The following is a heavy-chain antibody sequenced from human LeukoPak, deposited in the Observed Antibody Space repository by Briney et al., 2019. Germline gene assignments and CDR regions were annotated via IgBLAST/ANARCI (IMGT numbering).Heavy chain of an antibody. J-gene: IGHJ6*03. CDR3: ARLLNIEWRHLYYYYYMDV. Sequence: SETLSLTCTVSGGSISSSSYYWGWIRQPPGKGLEWIGSIYYSGSTYYNPSLKSRVTISVDTSKNQFSLKLSSVTAADTAVYYCARLLNIEWRHLYYYYYMDVWGKGTTVTVSS. D-gene: IGHD5-12*01. CDR2: IYYSGST. CDR1: GGSISSSSYY. V-gene: IGHV4-39*01.